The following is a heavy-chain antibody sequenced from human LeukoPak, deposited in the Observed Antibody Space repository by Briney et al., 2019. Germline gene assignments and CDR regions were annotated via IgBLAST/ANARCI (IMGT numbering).Heavy chain of an antibody. CDR3: ARRVAAGGTCMGY. V-gene: IGHV1-8*01. CDR1: GYSFTSYD. J-gene: IGHJ4*02. D-gene: IGHD6-13*01. Sequence: GASVTVSCLASGYSFTSYDIDWVRQATAQGLEWMGWMNTNSGNTGSAHKFPGRVTKTRNTSISTAYMELSNLRSEDTAVYYCARRVAAGGTCMGYWGQGTLVTVSS. CDR2: MNTNSGNT.